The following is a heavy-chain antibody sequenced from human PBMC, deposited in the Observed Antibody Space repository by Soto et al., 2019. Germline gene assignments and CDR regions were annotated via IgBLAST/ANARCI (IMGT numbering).Heavy chain of an antibody. D-gene: IGHD3-10*01. CDR2: INHSGST. CDR1: GGSFSGYY. CDR3: ARGTLLWFGGAAWFDP. Sequence: SETLSLTCAVYGGSFSGYYWSWVRQPPGKGLEWIGEINHSGSTNYNPSLKSRVTISVDTSKNQFSLKLSSVTAADTAVYHCARGTLLWFGGAAWFDPWGQGTLVTVSS. V-gene: IGHV4-34*01. J-gene: IGHJ5*02.